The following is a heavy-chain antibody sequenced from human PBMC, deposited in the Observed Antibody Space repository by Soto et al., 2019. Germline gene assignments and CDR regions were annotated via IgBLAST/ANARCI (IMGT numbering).Heavy chain of an antibody. V-gene: IGHV3-30*18. Sequence: QVQLVESGGGVVQPGRSLRLSCAASGFTFSSYGMHWVRQAPGKGLEWVAVISYDGSNKYYADSVKGRFTISRDNSKNTLYLQMNSLRAEDTAVYYCAKDRKPKTGVPPSVTTSGYYYGMDVWGQGTTVTVSS. J-gene: IGHJ6*02. CDR1: GFTFSSYG. CDR3: AKDRKPKTGVPPSVTTSGYYYGMDV. D-gene: IGHD4-17*01. CDR2: ISYDGSNK.